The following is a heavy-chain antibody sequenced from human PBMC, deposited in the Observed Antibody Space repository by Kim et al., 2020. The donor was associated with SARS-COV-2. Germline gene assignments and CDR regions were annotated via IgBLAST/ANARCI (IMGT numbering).Heavy chain of an antibody. V-gene: IGHV3-9*01. CDR2: ISWNSGSI. CDR3: AKAGSYYRGNAFDI. J-gene: IGHJ3*02. D-gene: IGHD1-26*01. Sequence: GGSLRLSCAASGFTFDDYAMHWVRQAPGKGLEWVSGISWNSGSIGYADSVKGRFTISRDNAKNSLYLQMNSLRAEDTALYYCAKAGSYYRGNAFDIWGQG. CDR1: GFTFDDYA.